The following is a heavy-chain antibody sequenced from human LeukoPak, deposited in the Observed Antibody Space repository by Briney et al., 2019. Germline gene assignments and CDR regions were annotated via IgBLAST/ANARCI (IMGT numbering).Heavy chain of an antibody. V-gene: IGHV3-30*03. D-gene: IGHD3-22*01. CDR3: ATKTPGNYPYDY. CDR1: GFTFSSYG. CDR2: ISYDGSNK. Sequence: GRSLRLSCAASGFTFSSYGMHWVRQAPGNGLEWVAVISYDGSNKYYADSVKGRFTISRDNSKNTLYLQMNSLRAEDTAVYYCATKTPGNYPYDYWGQGTLVTVSP. J-gene: IGHJ4*02.